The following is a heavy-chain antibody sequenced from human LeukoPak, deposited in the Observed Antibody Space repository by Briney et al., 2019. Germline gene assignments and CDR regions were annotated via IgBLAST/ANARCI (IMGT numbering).Heavy chain of an antibody. Sequence: GGSLRLSCAASGFTLNSAWMHRVRQAPGKGLEWVGLIKSKTDGGTTEYAAPVTGRFTISRDDSKNTLYVQVNSLKTEDTAVYYCTTGGSWGQGTLVTVSS. CDR2: IKSKTDGGTT. CDR3: TTGGS. J-gene: IGHJ5*02. CDR1: GFTLNSAW. V-gene: IGHV3-15*01. D-gene: IGHD3-16*01.